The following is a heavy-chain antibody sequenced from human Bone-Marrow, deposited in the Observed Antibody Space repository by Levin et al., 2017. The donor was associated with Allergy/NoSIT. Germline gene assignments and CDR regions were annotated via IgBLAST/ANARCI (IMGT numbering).Heavy chain of an antibody. D-gene: IGHD6-13*01. V-gene: IGHV3-21*01. Sequence: PGGSLRLSCAASGFTFSSYSMNWVRQAPGKGLEWVSSISSSSSYIYYADSVKGRFTISRDNAKNSLYLQMNSLRAEDTAVYYCARDCSPPLLGIAAAGSWGFEAFDIWGQGTMVTVSS. J-gene: IGHJ3*02. CDR1: GFTFSSYS. CDR2: ISSSSSYI. CDR3: ARDCSPPLLGIAAAGSWGFEAFDI.